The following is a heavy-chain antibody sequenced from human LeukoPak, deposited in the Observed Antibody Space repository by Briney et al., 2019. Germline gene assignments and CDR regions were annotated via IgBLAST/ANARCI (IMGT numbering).Heavy chain of an antibody. CDR2: INHSGST. J-gene: IGHJ6*02. CDR1: GGSISGYY. Sequence: SETLSLTCNVSGGSISGYYWSWIRQPPGKGLEWIGEINHSGSTNYNPSLKSRVTISVDTSKNQFSLKLSSVTAADTAVYYCARIVVVPAAPNYYYGMDVWGQGTTVTVSS. V-gene: IGHV4-34*01. D-gene: IGHD2-2*01. CDR3: ARIVVVPAAPNYYYGMDV.